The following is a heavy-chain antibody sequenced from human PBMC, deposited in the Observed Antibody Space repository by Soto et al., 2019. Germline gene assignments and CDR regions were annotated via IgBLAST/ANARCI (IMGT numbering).Heavy chain of an antibody. D-gene: IGHD2-21*02. V-gene: IGHV3-21*01. CDR3: ARSTLPFCGGDCPPQY. J-gene: IGHJ4*02. CDR1: GFTFSSYT. CDR2: ITGSSGYI. Sequence: GSLRLSCAASGFTFSSYTMNWVRQAPGKGLEWVSSITGSSGYIYYADSVKGRFTISRDNAENSLYLQLNSLRAEDTAVYYCARSTLPFCGGDCPPQYWGQGTLVTVSS.